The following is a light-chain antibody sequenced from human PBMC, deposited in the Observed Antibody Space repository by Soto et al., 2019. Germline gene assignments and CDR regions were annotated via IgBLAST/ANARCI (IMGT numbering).Light chain of an antibody. CDR3: QQYYSPWT. CDR1: QSVLYSSNNKNY. CDR2: WAS. Sequence: DIVMTQSPDSLAVCLSERATINCKSSQSVLYSSNNKNYLAWYQQKPGQPPKLLIYWASTRESGVPDRFSGSGSGTDFTLTISSLQAEDVAVYYCQQYYSPWTFGQGTKVELK. V-gene: IGKV4-1*01. J-gene: IGKJ1*01.